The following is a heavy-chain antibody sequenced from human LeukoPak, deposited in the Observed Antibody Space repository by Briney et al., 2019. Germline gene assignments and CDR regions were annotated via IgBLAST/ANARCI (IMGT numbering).Heavy chain of an antibody. Sequence: ASVKVSCKASGYTFTGYYMHWVRQAPGQGLEWMGWINPNSGGTNYAQKFQGRVTMTRDTSISTAYMELNRLRSDDTAVHYCASGDDYSNYWYYWGQGTLVTVSS. J-gene: IGHJ4*02. V-gene: IGHV1-2*02. D-gene: IGHD4-11*01. CDR1: GYTFTGYY. CDR3: ASGDDYSNYWYY. CDR2: INPNSGGT.